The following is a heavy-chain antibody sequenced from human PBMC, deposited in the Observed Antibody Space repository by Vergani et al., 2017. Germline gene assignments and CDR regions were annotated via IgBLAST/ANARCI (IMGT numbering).Heavy chain of an antibody. V-gene: IGHV1-46*03. J-gene: IGHJ4*02. CDR1: GYTFTSYY. CDR2: INPSGGST. Sequence: QVQLVQSGAEVKKPGASVKVSCKASGYTFTSYYMHWVRQAPGQGLEWMGIINPSGGSTSYAQKFQGRVTMTRDTSTSTVYMELSSLRSEDTAVYYCARDKGELVPLYYFDYWGQGTLVTVSS. D-gene: IGHD6-6*01. CDR3: ARDKGELVPLYYFDY.